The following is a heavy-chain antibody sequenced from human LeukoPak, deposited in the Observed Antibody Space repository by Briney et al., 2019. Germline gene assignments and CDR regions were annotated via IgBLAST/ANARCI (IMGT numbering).Heavy chain of an antibody. V-gene: IGHV3-7*01. CDR1: RFTPSSNR. D-gene: IGHD2-21*01. J-gene: IGHJ6*03. CDR3: ARDGQYCGGDCSYYYYYMDV. CDR2: IKQEGIER. Sequence: PRGAPRLSSAPPRFTPSSNRMSSGRQAPRGRGERVANIKQEGIERYYVVSVKGRFTISRDNAKNSLYLQMNSLRAEDTAVYYCARDGQYCGGDCSYYYYYMDVWGEGTTVTVSS.